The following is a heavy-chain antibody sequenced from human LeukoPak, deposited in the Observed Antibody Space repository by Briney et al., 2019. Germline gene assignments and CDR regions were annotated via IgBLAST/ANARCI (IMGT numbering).Heavy chain of an antibody. Sequence: GESLRFSCKVPGYSFPSYWITWVRQVPGKGLEWMGRIAPSDSYTNYNPSFEGHVTMSVEKSITTVYLQWSSLKASDTAMYYCVRQPPGVYDTTQNWFDPWGQGTLVTVSS. CDR2: IAPSDSYT. CDR3: VRQPPGVYDTTQNWFDP. CDR1: GYSFPSYW. V-gene: IGHV5-10-1*01. D-gene: IGHD3-22*01. J-gene: IGHJ5*02.